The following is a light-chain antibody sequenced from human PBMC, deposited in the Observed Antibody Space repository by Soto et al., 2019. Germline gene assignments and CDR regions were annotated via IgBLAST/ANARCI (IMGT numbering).Light chain of an antibody. CDR2: DVS. CDR1: SSDVGVYNY. J-gene: IGLJ3*02. Sequence: QSVLTQPASVSGSPGQSITISCTGTSSDVGVYNYVSWYQQHPGKAPKLMIFDVSSRPSVVSNRFSGSKSGNTAYLTSSRLQAEDDADYYSSSYTSSSTSVFGGGTKLTV. CDR3: SSYTSSSTSV. V-gene: IGLV2-14*03.